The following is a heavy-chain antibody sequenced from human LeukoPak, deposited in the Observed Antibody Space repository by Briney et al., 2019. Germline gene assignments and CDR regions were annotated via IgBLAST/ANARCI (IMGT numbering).Heavy chain of an antibody. CDR2: INHSGST. V-gene: IGHV4-34*01. CDR1: GGSFSGYY. D-gene: IGHD7-27*01. Sequence: PSETLSLTCAVYGGSFSGYYWSWIRQPPGKGLEWIGEINHSGSTNYNPSLKSRVTISVDTSKNQFSLKLSSVTAADTAVYYCARLSPNWVPFDYWGQGTLVTVS. J-gene: IGHJ4*02. CDR3: ARLSPNWVPFDY.